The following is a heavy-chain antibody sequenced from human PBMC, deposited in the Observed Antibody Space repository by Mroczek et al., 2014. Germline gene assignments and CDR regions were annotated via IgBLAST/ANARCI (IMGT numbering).Heavy chain of an antibody. Sequence: VQLQESGAEVKKPGESLKISCKGSGYSFTSYWIGWVRQMPGKGLEWMGIIYPGDSDTRYSPSFQGQVTISADKSISTAYLQWSSLKASDTAMYYCARHGPNYDYVWGSYRHFDYWGQGNPGHRLL. D-gene: IGHD3-16*02. CDR3: ARHGPNYDYVWGSYRHFDY. J-gene: IGHJ4*02. V-gene: IGHV5-51*01. CDR2: IYPGDSDT. CDR1: GYSFTSYW.